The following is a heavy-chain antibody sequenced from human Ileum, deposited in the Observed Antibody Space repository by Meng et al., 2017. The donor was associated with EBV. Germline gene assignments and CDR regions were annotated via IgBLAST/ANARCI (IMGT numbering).Heavy chain of an antibody. V-gene: IGHV4-4*02. CDR3: ARDPTGGEDHQRV. CDR1: GGSISSSNG. D-gene: IGHD1-14*01. Sequence: QVLREGGGLGQVKPSGTRSPTCAVSGGSISSSNGWSWVGQPPGKGLEWIGKIYHSGITIYNPSLKSRVTMSVDNSKNQFSLKLNSMTAADTAVYYCARDPTGGEDHQRVWGQGTLVTVSS. J-gene: IGHJ4*02. CDR2: IYHSGIT.